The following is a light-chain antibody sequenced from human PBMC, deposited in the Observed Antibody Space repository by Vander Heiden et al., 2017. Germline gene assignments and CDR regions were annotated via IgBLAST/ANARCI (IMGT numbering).Light chain of an antibody. CDR3: SLYVGRASLV. CDR2: EVT. V-gene: IGLV2-23*02. CDR1: STDIGGYDL. J-gene: IGLJ1*01. Sequence: QSVLTQSASASGSLGQPITISCTGTSTDIGGYDLFSWHQQHPGKAPKLLIYEVTNRPASVSDRFSASRSGNAASLTISGLESEDDADYFCSLYVGRASLVFGTGTKVAVV.